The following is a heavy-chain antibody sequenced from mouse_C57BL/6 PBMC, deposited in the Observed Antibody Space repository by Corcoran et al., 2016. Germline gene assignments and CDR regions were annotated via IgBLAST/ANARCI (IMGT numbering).Heavy chain of an antibody. CDR1: GYSITSGYY. V-gene: IGHV3-6*01. Sequence: DVQLQESGPGLVKPSQSLSLTCSVTGYSITSGYYWNWIRQFPGNKLEWMGYISYDGSNNYNPSLKNRISITRDTSKNQFFLKLNSVTTEDTATYYCARDNSSGYPAWFAYWGQGTLVTVSA. CDR2: ISYDGSN. CDR3: ARDNSSGYPAWFAY. J-gene: IGHJ3*01. D-gene: IGHD3-2*02.